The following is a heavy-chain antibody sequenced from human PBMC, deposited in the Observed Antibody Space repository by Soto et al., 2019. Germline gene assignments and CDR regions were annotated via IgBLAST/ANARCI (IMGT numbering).Heavy chain of an antibody. CDR3: AKPSRGSSGYYQDYYYYGMDV. J-gene: IGHJ6*02. Sequence: GGSLRLSCAASGFTFSSYAMSWVRQAPGKGLEWVSAISGSGGSTYYADSVKGRFTISRDNSKNTLYLQMNSLRAEDTAVYYCAKPSRGSSGYYQDYYYYGMDVWGQGTTVTVSS. CDR1: GFTFSSYA. V-gene: IGHV3-23*01. CDR2: ISGSGGST. D-gene: IGHD3-22*01.